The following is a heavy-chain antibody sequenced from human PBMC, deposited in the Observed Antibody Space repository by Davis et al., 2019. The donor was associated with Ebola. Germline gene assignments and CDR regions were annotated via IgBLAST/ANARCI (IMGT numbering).Heavy chain of an antibody. Sequence: GGSLRLSCAASGFTFSSYGMHWVRQAPGKGLEWVAVIWYDGSNKYYADSVKGRFTISRDNSKNTLYLQMNSLRTEDTAVYYCVRDLKQPPPSYYYGMDVWGQGTTVTVSS. V-gene: IGHV3-33*01. D-gene: IGHD6-13*01. CDR1: GFTFSSYG. J-gene: IGHJ6*02. CDR2: IWYDGSNK. CDR3: VRDLKQPPPSYYYGMDV.